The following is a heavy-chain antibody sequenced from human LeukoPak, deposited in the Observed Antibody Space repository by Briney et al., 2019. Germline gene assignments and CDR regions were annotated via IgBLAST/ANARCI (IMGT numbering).Heavy chain of an antibody. CDR1: GGSISSFY. CDR2: IHNSGNT. Sequence: PSETLSLTCTVSGGSISSFYWTWIRQPPGKGLEWIGYIHNSGNTNYNPSLKSRATISVDTSKNQFSLRLSSVTAADTAVYYCVRRYGDNVAFDILGQGTMVIVSS. CDR3: VRRYGDNVAFDI. V-gene: IGHV4-59*01. J-gene: IGHJ3*02. D-gene: IGHD4-17*01.